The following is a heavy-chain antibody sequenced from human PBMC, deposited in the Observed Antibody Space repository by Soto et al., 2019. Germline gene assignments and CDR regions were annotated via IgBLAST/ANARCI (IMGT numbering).Heavy chain of an antibody. CDR3: ARERFSSSWFLNSREYFDL. CDR1: GDTFSSYA. CDR2: ISAYNGNT. D-gene: IGHD6-13*01. J-gene: IGHJ2*01. V-gene: IGHV1-18*01. Sequence: ASVKVSCKASGDTFSSYAISWVRQAPGQGLEWMGWISAYNGNTNYAQKLQGRVTMTTDTSTSTAYMELRSLRSDDTAVYYCARERFSSSWFLNSREYFDLWGRGTLVTVSS.